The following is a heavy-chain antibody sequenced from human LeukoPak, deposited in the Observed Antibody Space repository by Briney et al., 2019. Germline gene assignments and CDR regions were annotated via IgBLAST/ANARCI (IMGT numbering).Heavy chain of an antibody. CDR3: TKGFSAYSSGWYRTLNGFHI. V-gene: IGHV3-30*18. D-gene: IGHD6-19*01. CDR1: GFTFSSYG. Sequence: GGSLRLSCAASGFTFSSYGMHWVRQAPGKGLEWVAVISYDGSNKYYADSVKGRFTISRDNSKNTLYLQMNSLRVEDTAMYYCTKGFSAYSSGWYRTLNGFHIWGPGTMVTVSS. CDR2: ISYDGSNK. J-gene: IGHJ3*02.